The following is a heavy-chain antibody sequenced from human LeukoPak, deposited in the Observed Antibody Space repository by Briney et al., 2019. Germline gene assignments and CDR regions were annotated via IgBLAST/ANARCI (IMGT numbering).Heavy chain of an antibody. CDR2: TNPSGGST. D-gene: IGHD6-6*01. CDR3: AVEDKRYSSSSDFDY. CDR1: GYTFTSYY. J-gene: IGHJ4*02. Sequence: GASVKVSCKASGYTFTSYYMHWVRQAPGQGLEWMGITNPSGGSTSYAQKFQGGVTMTRDMSTSTVYMELSSLRSEDTAVYYCAVEDKRYSSSSDFDYWGQGTLVTVSS. V-gene: IGHV1-46*01.